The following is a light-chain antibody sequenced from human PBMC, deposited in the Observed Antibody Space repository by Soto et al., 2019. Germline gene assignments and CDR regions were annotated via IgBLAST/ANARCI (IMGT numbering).Light chain of an antibody. Sequence: EIVMTQSPATLSVSPGERATLSCRASQSVSSNLAWYQQKPGQAPRLLLYGASTRATGIPARFSGSGSGTECTLTIRSLQSEDFEVYYCQQYNDWPLTFGQGTKVAIK. CDR2: GAS. J-gene: IGKJ1*01. V-gene: IGKV3-15*01. CDR3: QQYNDWPLT. CDR1: QSVSSN.